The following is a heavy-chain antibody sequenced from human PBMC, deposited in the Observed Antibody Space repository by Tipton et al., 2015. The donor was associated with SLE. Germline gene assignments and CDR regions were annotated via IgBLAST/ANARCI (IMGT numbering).Heavy chain of an antibody. D-gene: IGHD2-8*02. Sequence: SLRLSCVASGFTFTRSAMSWVRQAPGRGLQWVSSISATGNSTYIADSVKGRFTISRANSKNTLYLQMNSLRFEDTAVYYCARGLGVWYFDLWGRGTLVTVSS. V-gene: IGHV3-23*01. J-gene: IGHJ2*01. CDR2: ISATGNST. CDR3: ARGLGVWYFDL. CDR1: GFTFTRSA.